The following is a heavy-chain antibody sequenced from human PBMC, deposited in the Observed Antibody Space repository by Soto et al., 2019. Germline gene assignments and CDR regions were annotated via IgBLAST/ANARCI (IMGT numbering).Heavy chain of an antibody. CDR1: GGTFKNNG. Sequence: QVHLVQSGAEVKKAGSSVKVSCKAPGGTFKNNGISWVRQAPGQGLEWMGGIIPVFGTTNYAQKFQGRLTITADDFTSTVYMELSRLRYEDTAVYYCAIENGVAVATILYYFDYWGPGTLGTVSS. CDR3: AIENGVAVATILYYFDY. J-gene: IGHJ4*02. CDR2: IIPVFGTT. V-gene: IGHV1-69*01. D-gene: IGHD5-12*01.